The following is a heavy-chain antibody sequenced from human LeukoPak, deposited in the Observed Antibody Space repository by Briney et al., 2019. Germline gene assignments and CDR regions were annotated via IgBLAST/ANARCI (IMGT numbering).Heavy chain of an antibody. CDR2: ISSSSDYI. D-gene: IGHD3-10*01. V-gene: IGHV3-21*01. CDR1: GFTFNNYI. Sequence: PGGSLRLSCAASGFTFNNYIMNWVRQAPGKGLEWVSSISSSSDYIYYADSVKGRLTISRDNAKNSLYLQMNSLRAEDTAVYYCAKDFVLLLWFGEYFDPWGQGTLVTVST. CDR3: AKDFVLLLWFGEYFDP. J-gene: IGHJ5*02.